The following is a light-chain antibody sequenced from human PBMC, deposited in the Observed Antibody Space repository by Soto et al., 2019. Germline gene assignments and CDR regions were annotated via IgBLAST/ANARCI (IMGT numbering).Light chain of an antibody. V-gene: IGKV1-17*01. Sequence: DIQMTHSPSSLSASVGDRVTISCRASQGITNHLAWYQQKPGKAPKGLIYTASNLHNGVPSRFSGRGSGTDFTLTITSLQPEDSATYYCLQYNSYPRTFGQGTKVDI. J-gene: IGKJ1*01. CDR1: QGITNH. CDR2: TAS. CDR3: LQYNSYPRT.